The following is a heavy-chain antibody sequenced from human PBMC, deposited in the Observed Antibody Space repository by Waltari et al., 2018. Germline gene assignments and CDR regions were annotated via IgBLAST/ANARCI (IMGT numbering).Heavy chain of an antibody. V-gene: IGHV1-69*08. J-gene: IGHJ5*02. CDR2: VIPIFGTA. CDR1: GGTFSSYA. Sequence: QVQLVQSGAEVKKPGSSVKVSCKASGGTFSSYAISWVRQAPGQGLEWMGRVIPIFGTANYAQKIQGRGTITADKSTSTAYMELSSLRSEDTAVYYCARDSEYYDFWSAPEPWGQGTLVTVSS. D-gene: IGHD3-3*01. CDR3: ARDSEYYDFWSAPEP.